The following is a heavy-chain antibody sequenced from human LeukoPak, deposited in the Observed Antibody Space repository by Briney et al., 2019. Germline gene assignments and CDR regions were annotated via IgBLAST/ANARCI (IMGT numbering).Heavy chain of an antibody. CDR1: GYTFTGYY. V-gene: IGHV1-2*06. J-gene: IGHJ6*02. D-gene: IGHD3-10*01. CDR2: INPNSGGT. Sequence: ASVKVSCTASGYTFTGYYMHWVRQAPGQGFEWMGRINPNSGGTNYAQKFQGRVTMTRDTSISTAYMELSRLRSDDTAVYYCARDSDYYGSGSYLGRIYYYYGMDVWGQGTTVTVSS. CDR3: ARDSDYYGSGSYLGRIYYYYGMDV.